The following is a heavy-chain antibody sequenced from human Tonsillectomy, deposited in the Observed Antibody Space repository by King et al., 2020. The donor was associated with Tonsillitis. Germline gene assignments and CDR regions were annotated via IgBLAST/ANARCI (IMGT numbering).Heavy chain of an antibody. D-gene: IGHD3-10*01. J-gene: IGHJ4*02. CDR2: IIAMFDTP. V-gene: IGHV1-69*01. CDR3: ARDNGFGSGTYYITGY. Sequence: QLVQSGAEVKKPGSSVKVSCKASGGTVSSYAISCVRQAPGQGLEWWGGIIAMFDTPSYAQKFQGRVTITADESTSTADMELSSLRSEDTALYYCARDNGFGSGTYYITGYWGQGTLVTVSS. CDR1: GGTVSSYA.